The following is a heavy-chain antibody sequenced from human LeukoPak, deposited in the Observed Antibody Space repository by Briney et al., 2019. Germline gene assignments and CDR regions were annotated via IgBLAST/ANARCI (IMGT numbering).Heavy chain of an antibody. V-gene: IGHV7-4-1*02. D-gene: IGHD6-19*01. J-gene: IGHJ4*02. CDR1: GYTFTSYA. CDR3: AREGGDSSGWYWAGAHFDY. Sequence: ASVKVSCKASGYTFTSYAMNWVRQAPGQGLEWMGWINTNTGNPTYAQGFTGRFVFSLDTSVSTAYLQISSLKAEDTAVYYCAREGGDSSGWYWAGAHFDYWGQGTLVTVSS. CDR2: INTNTGNP.